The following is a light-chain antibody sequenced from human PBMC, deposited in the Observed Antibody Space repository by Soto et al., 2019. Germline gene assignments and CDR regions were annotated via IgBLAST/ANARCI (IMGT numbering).Light chain of an antibody. CDR2: GNS. V-gene: IGLV1-40*01. Sequence: QSXXXQPRXVSXAPGQXXXXXXXXXXSXXGAGYDVHWYQQLPGTAPILLIYGNSNRPSGVPDRFSGSKSGTSASLAITGLQAEDEADYYCQSYDSSLSGYVFGTGTKVT. CDR3: QSYDSSLSGYV. CDR1: XSXXGAGYD. J-gene: IGLJ1*01.